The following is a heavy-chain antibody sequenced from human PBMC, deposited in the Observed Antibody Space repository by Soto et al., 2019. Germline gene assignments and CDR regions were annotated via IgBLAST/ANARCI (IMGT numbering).Heavy chain of an antibody. Sequence: GSLRLSCAASGFTFSRNAMSWVRQAPGKGLEWVSGISGGGGATYYADSVKDRFTISRDNSKNTLYLQMNSLRAEDTAIYYCAKSEPYGSGSYYFDYWGQGTLVTVSS. CDR2: ISGGGGAT. J-gene: IGHJ4*02. D-gene: IGHD1-26*01. CDR1: GFTFSRNA. V-gene: IGHV3-23*01. CDR3: AKSEPYGSGSYYFDY.